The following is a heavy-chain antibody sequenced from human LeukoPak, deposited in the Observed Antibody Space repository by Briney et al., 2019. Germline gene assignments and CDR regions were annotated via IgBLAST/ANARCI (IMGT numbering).Heavy chain of an antibody. Sequence: GASVKVSCKASGYTFTGYYIHWVRQAPGQGLEWMGIINPSGGSTSYAQKFQGRVTMTRDTSTSTVYMELSSLRSEDTAVYYCARRRRGIDENYYFDYWGQGTLVTVSS. CDR1: GYTFTGYY. D-gene: IGHD3-10*01. CDR2: INPSGGST. V-gene: IGHV1-46*03. CDR3: ARRRRGIDENYYFDY. J-gene: IGHJ4*02.